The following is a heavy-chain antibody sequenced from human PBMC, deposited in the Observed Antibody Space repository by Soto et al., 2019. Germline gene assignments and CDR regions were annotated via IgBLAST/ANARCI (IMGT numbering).Heavy chain of an antibody. CDR2: IIPIFGTA. V-gene: IGHV1-69*01. D-gene: IGHD5-12*01. J-gene: IGHJ4*02. CDR1: GGTFSSYA. CDR3: ARPRRDGYNHRTPFDY. Sequence: QVQLVQSGAEVKKPGSSVKVSCKASGGTFSSYAISWVRQAPGQGLEWMGGIIPIFGTANYAQKFQGRVTITAEESTSTADMELSSLRSEDTAVYYCARPRRDGYNHRTPFDYWGQGTLVTVSS.